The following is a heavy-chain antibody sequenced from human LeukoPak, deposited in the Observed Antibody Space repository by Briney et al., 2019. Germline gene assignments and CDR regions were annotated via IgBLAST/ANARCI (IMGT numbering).Heavy chain of an antibody. V-gene: IGHV4-59*06. Sequence: SETLSLTCTVSGGSISSYYWSWIRQPPGEGLEWIGYIFYSGNTYYNPSLKSRLTISVDTSKNQFSLKLSSVTAADTAVYYCARDSLLYEMRGMDVWGQGTTVTVSS. CDR1: GGSISSYY. CDR2: IFYSGNT. CDR3: ARDSLLYEMRGMDV. D-gene: IGHD2-8*01. J-gene: IGHJ6*02.